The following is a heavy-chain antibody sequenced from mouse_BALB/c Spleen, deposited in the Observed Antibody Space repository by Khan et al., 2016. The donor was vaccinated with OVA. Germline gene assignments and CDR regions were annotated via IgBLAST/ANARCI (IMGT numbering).Heavy chain of an antibody. D-gene: IGHD2-14*01. Sequence: VQLQESGADLVRPGASVKMSCKASGYTFTSYTIHWIKKRPGQGLEWIGYINPSNGYTNYNQKFKDKATLTTDKSSTTAYLQLSSLTSDDSAVYNCVRDGAYHRNDDWFAYWGQGTLVTVSA. CDR3: VRDGAYHRNDDWFAY. CDR2: INPSNGYT. V-gene: IGHV1-4*01. J-gene: IGHJ3*01. CDR1: GYTFTSYT.